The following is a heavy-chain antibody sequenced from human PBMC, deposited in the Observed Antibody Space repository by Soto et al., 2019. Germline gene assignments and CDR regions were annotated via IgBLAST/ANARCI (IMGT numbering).Heavy chain of an antibody. V-gene: IGHV4-4*07. CDR1: GGDINGYY. CDR3: ARARDGYNYGFDS. Sequence: SETLSLTCTVSGGDINGYYWTWIRQPAGKGLEWIGRIYSSGSTKYNPSLQSRVTMSLDTSKNQFSPKVSSVTAADTAVYYCARARDGYNYGFDSWGQGSLVTVS. J-gene: IGHJ4*02. CDR2: IYSSGST. D-gene: IGHD5-12*01.